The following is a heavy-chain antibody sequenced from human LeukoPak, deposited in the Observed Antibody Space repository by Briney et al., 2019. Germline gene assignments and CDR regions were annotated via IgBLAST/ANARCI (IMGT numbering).Heavy chain of an antibody. CDR3: AKDTDYISHYYYGMDV. D-gene: IGHD4-11*01. J-gene: IGHJ6*02. CDR1: GFTFDDYA. CDR2: ISWNSGSI. Sequence: GGSLRLSCAASGFTFDDYAMHWVRQAPGKGLEWVSGISWNSGSIGYADSVKGRFTISRDNAKNSLYLQMNSLRAEDTALYYCAKDTDYISHYYYGMDVWGQGTTVTVSS. V-gene: IGHV3-9*01.